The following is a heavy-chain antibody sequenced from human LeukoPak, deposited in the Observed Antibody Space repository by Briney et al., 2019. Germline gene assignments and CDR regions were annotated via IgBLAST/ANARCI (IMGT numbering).Heavy chain of an antibody. V-gene: IGHV4-4*07. D-gene: IGHD3-10*01. J-gene: IGHJ4*02. Sequence: SETLSLTCTVSGGSISSYYWSWIRQPAGKGLEWIGRIYTSGSTNYNPSLKSRVTISVDTSKNQFSLKLSSVTAADTAVYYCARGRFMVRGVIPFDYWGQGTLVTVSS. CDR2: IYTSGST. CDR1: GGSISSYY. CDR3: ARGRFMVRGVIPFDY.